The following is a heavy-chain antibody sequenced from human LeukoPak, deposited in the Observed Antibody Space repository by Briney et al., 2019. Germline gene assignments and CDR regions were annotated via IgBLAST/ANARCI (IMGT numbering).Heavy chain of an antibody. CDR3: ARDGDYEGYYYGMDV. V-gene: IGHV1-2*02. J-gene: IGHJ6*02. D-gene: IGHD4-17*01. CDR2: INPIIGGA. CDR1: GGTFSSYA. Sequence: ASVKVSCKASGGTFSSYAISWVRQAPGQGLEWMGWINPIIGGANYAQKFQGRVTMTRDTSISTAYMELSRLRSDDTAVYYCARDGDYEGYYYGMDVWGQGTTVTVSS.